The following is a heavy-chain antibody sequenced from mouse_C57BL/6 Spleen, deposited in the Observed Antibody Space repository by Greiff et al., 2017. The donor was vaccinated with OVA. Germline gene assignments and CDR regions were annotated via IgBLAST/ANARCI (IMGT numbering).Heavy chain of an antibody. CDR1: GFTFTDYY. Sequence: DVHLVESGGGLVQPGGSLSLSCAASGFTFTDYYMSWVRQPPGKALEWLGFIRNKANGYTTEYSASVKGRFTISRDNSQSILYLQMNALRAEDSATYYCARSFYDYDVWFAYWGQGTLVTVSA. V-gene: IGHV7-3*01. D-gene: IGHD2-4*01. CDR3: ARSFYDYDVWFAY. J-gene: IGHJ3*01. CDR2: IRNKANGYTT.